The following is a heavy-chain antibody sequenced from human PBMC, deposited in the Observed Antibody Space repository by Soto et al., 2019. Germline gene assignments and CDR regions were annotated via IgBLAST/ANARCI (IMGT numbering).Heavy chain of an antibody. CDR2: IYYSGST. D-gene: IGHD3-22*01. Sequence: QLQLQESGPGLVKPSETLSLTCTVSGGSISSSSYYWGWIRQPPGKGLEWIGSIYYSGSTYYNPSLKRRVTISVDTSKNQFSLKMSSVTAADTAVYYCERGLVVVNSNWFDPWGQGTLVTVSS. CDR1: GGSISSSSYY. CDR3: ERGLVVVNSNWFDP. J-gene: IGHJ5*02. V-gene: IGHV4-39*01.